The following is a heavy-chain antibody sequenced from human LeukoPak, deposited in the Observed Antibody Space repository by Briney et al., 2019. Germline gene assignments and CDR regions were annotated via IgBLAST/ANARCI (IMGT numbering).Heavy chain of an antibody. CDR1: GFSLNEYG. Sequence: GRSLRLSCVGSGFSLNEYGVHWVGQAPGKGVEGVAVVSYHGGHKYYADSVKGRFTISRDNSKNTLYLQMNSLRAEDTAVYYCAKREPTRDYYYYYIDVWGKGTTVTVSS. J-gene: IGHJ6*03. CDR2: VSYHGGHK. D-gene: IGHD1-14*01. CDR3: AKREPTRDYYYYYIDV. V-gene: IGHV3-30*18.